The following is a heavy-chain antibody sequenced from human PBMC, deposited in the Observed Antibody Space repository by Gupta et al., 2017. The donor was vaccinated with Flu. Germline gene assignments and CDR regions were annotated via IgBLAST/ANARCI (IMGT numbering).Heavy chain of an antibody. J-gene: IGHJ4*02. CDR3: ARGSSVGYYGSL. D-gene: IGHD3-10*01. CDR1: GCTFSSYA. CDR2: IIPIFGTA. V-gene: IGHV1-69*01. Sequence: KASGCTFSSYAISWVRQAPGQGLEWMGGIIPIFGTANYAQKFQGRVTITADESTSTAYMELSRLRSEEKAVYYCARGSSVGYYGSLGGQGTMVTVCS.